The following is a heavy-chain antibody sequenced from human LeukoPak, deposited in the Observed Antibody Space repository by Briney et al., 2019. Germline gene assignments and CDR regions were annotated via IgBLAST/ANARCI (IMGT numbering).Heavy chain of an antibody. CDR3: ARDRYDGSVDGHWFFDL. Sequence: PSETLSLTCTVSGGSISSSSYYWGWIRQPPGKGLEWIGSIYYSGSTYYNPSLKSRLTISVDTSKNQFSLKLSPVTAADTAVYYCARDRYDGSVDGHWFFDLWGRGTLVTVSS. D-gene: IGHD3-22*01. V-gene: IGHV4-39*07. J-gene: IGHJ2*01. CDR1: GGSISSSSYY. CDR2: IYYSGST.